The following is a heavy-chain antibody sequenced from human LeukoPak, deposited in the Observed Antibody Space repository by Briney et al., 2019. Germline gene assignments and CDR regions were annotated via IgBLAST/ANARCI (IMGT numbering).Heavy chain of an antibody. CDR3: AREEAVAGPRPYYYYGMDV. CDR2: ISAYNGNT. Sequence: ASVKVSCKAPGYTFTSYGISWVRQAPGQGLEWMGWISAYNGNTNYAQKLQGRVTMTTDTSTSTAYMELRSLRSDDTAVYYCAREEAVAGPRPYYYYGMDVWGQGTTVTVSS. J-gene: IGHJ6*02. CDR1: GYTFTSYG. V-gene: IGHV1-18*01. D-gene: IGHD6-19*01.